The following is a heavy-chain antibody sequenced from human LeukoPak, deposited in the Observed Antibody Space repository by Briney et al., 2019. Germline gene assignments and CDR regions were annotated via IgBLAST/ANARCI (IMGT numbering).Heavy chain of an antibody. V-gene: IGHV3-7*01. J-gene: IGHJ3*02. CDR1: GLTFSNYW. CDR2: IKQDGSEK. CDR3: AWSVRTCWAFEI. D-gene: IGHD2-2*01. Sequence: GGSLRLSCAASGLTFSNYWMNWVRQAPGKGLEWVANIKQDGSEKFYVDSVKGRFTISRDNAKNSLYLQMNSLRADDTAVYYCAWSVRTCWAFEIWGQGTMVTVSS.